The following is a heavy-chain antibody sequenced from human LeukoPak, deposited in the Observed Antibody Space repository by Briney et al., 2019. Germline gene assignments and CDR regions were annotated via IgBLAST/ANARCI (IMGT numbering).Heavy chain of an antibody. Sequence: QPGGPLRLSCAASGFTFSSHAMSWVRQAAGKGLEWVSTNSDSGVSTYYTDSVKGGLTISRDNSKNTLYMQMNSLRAGDTAVYYCAKDLSSSCFRIDYWGQGTLVTLSA. V-gene: IGHV3-23*01. J-gene: IGHJ4*02. D-gene: IGHD3-16*02. CDR1: GFTFSSHA. CDR2: NSDSGVST. CDR3: AKDLSSSCFRIDY.